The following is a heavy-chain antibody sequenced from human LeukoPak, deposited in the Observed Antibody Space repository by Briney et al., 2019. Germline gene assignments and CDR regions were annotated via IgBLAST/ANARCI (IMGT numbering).Heavy chain of an antibody. D-gene: IGHD6-13*01. J-gene: IGHJ4*02. CDR2: ISYDGSNK. CDR3: AKAPMEDSWYIHFDY. V-gene: IGHV3-30*18. Sequence: LRLSCAASGFTFSSYGMHWVRQAPGKGLEWVAVISYDGSNKYYADSVKGRFTISRDNSKNTLYLQMNSLRAEDTAVYYCAKAPMEDSWYIHFDYWGQGTLVTVSS. CDR1: GFTFSSYG.